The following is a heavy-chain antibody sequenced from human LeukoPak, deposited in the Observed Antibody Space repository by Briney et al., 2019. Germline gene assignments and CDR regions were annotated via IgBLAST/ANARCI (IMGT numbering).Heavy chain of an antibody. Sequence: SETLSLTCTVSGGSISSYYWSWIRQPPAKGLEWIGYIYYSGSTNYNPSLKSRVTISVDTSKNQFSLKLSSVTAADTAVYYCATEGAVAGSIDYWGQGTLVIVSS. CDR2: IYYSGST. CDR1: GGSISSYY. CDR3: ATEGAVAGSIDY. J-gene: IGHJ4*02. V-gene: IGHV4-59*12. D-gene: IGHD6-19*01.